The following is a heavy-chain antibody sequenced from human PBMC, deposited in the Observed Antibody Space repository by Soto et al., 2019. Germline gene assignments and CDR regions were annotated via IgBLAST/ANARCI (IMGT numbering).Heavy chain of an antibody. D-gene: IGHD3-10*01. Sequence: SVKVSCKASGGTFKSYAISWVRQAPGQGFEWMGGIIPIFGTSNYAQKFQGRVTITADKSANTAYMELSSLRSEDTAVYYCARSRYYYGSGSYYNGDYWGQGTLVTVSS. CDR1: GGTFKSYA. J-gene: IGHJ4*02. V-gene: IGHV1-69*06. CDR2: IIPIFGTS. CDR3: ARSRYYYGSGSYYNGDY.